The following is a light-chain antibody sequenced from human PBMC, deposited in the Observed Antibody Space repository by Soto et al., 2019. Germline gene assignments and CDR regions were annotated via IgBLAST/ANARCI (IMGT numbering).Light chain of an antibody. CDR2: DAS. CDR3: QQSDNLPFT. V-gene: IGKV1-33*01. Sequence: DIQMTQSPSSLSASVGDRVTMTCQATQDITNYLHWYQQKPGKAPKLLIHDASNLEAGVPSRFSGSGSGTDFTLTISSLQPEDFETYYCQQSDNLPFTFGGGTKVDIK. J-gene: IGKJ4*01. CDR1: QDITNY.